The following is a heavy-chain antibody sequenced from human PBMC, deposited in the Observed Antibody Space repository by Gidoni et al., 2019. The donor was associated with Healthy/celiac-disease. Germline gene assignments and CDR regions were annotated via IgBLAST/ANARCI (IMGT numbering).Heavy chain of an antibody. CDR1: GYSFTSYW. CDR3: ARLRDTAMGGYFDL. Sequence: GSGYSFTSYWIGWVRQMPGKGLEWMGIIYPGDSDTRYSPSFQGQVTISADKSISTAYLQWSSLKASATAMYYCARLRDTAMGGYFDLWGRGTLVTVSS. V-gene: IGHV5-51*01. D-gene: IGHD5-18*01. J-gene: IGHJ2*01. CDR2: IYPGDSDT.